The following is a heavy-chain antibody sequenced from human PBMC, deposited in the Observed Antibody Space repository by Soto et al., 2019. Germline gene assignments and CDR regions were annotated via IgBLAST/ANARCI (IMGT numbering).Heavy chain of an antibody. J-gene: IGHJ4*02. CDR2: ISYDGSNK. D-gene: IGHD2-2*02. V-gene: IGHV3-30*18. CDR3: AKGSSRCSSTSCYIY. Sequence: GSLRLSCAASGFTFSSYGMHWVRQAPGKGLECVAVISYDGSNKYYADSVKGRFTISRDNSKNTLYLQMNSLRAEDTAVYYCAKGSSRCSSTSCYIYWGQGTLVTVSS. CDR1: GFTFSSYG.